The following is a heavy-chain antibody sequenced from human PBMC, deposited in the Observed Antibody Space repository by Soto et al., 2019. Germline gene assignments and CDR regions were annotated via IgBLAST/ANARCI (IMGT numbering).Heavy chain of an antibody. CDR2: ISGHNGNT. CDR3: ARHRFNYYDDTVYYYFDY. Sequence: ASVKVSCKASGYSFTSYGISWVRQAPGQGPEWMGWISGHNGNTNHPQSLQGRVTMTTDTSRNTAYMELRSLRSDDTAVYYCARHRFNYYDDTVYYYFDYWGQGTLVTV. D-gene: IGHD3-22*01. CDR1: GYSFTSYG. V-gene: IGHV1-18*04. J-gene: IGHJ4*02.